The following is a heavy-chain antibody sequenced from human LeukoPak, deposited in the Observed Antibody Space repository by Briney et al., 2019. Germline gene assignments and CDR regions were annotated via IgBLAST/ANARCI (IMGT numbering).Heavy chain of an antibody. V-gene: IGHV4-34*01. Sequence: SETLSLTCAVYGGSFSGYYWSWIRQPPGKGLEWIGEINHSGSTNYNPSLKSRVTISVDTSKNQFSLKLSSVTAADTAVYYCARGRSGSWYRGPRDAFDIWGQGTMVTVSS. CDR3: ARGRSGSWYRGPRDAFDI. CDR1: GGSFSGYY. CDR2: INHSGST. D-gene: IGHD6-13*01. J-gene: IGHJ3*02.